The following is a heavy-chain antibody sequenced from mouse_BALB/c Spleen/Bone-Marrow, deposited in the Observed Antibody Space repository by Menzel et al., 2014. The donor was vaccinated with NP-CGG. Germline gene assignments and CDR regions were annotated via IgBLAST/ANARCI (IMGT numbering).Heavy chain of an antibody. Sequence: VQLVESGPELVKPGASVKISCKASGYAFSSSWMNWVRQRPGQGLEWIGRIYPGDGDTNYNGKFKGKATLTADKSSSTAYMQCSSLTSVDSAVYFCARDYYGSSFDYWGQGTTLTVSS. J-gene: IGHJ2*01. CDR2: IYPGDGDT. D-gene: IGHD1-1*01. CDR3: ARDYYGSSFDY. CDR1: GYAFSSSW. V-gene: IGHV1-82*01.